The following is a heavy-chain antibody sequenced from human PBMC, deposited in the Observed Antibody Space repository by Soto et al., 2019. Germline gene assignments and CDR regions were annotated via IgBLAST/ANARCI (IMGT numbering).Heavy chain of an antibody. CDR2: ISYDGSNE. CDR1: GFTFSSYG. CDR3: AKDIFYHDRSGYYLFDY. D-gene: IGHD3-22*01. V-gene: IGHV3-30*18. Sequence: GGSLRLSCAVSGFTFSSYGMHWVRQAPGKGLEWVAHISYDGSNEHYVDSVKGRFTISRDNSKNTLYLQMNSLRAEDTAVYYCAKDIFYHDRSGYYLFDYWGQGTLVPVSS. J-gene: IGHJ4*02.